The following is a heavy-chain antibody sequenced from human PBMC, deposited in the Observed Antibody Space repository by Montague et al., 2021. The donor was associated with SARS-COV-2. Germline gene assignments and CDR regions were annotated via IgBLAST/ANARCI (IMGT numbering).Heavy chain of an antibody. CDR2: IYNGGTT. D-gene: IGHD3-16*01. CDR3: ATRTRYPQNDFGV. V-gene: IGHV4-39*01. J-gene: IGHJ4*02. Sequence: SETLSLTCTVSGDSIRNSDYSWGWVRQPPGKGLEWIGNIYNGGTTFYXXXLKSRVTIFVDTSKNQFSLKLSSVTAADTAVYYCATRTRYPQNDFGVWGQGTLVTVSS. CDR1: GDSIRNSDYS.